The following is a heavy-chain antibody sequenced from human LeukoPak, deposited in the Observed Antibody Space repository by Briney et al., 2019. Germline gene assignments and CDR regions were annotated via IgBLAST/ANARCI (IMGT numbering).Heavy chain of an antibody. D-gene: IGHD3-22*01. V-gene: IGHV4-39*01. Sequence: SETLSLTCTVSGGSISSSSYYWGWIRQPPGKGLEWIGSIYYSGSTYYNPSLKSRVTISVDTSKNQFSLKLSSVTAADTAVYYCARSYYYDSSGYYYWGQGTLVTVSS. CDR1: GGSISSSSYY. CDR3: ARSYYYDSSGYYY. J-gene: IGHJ4*02. CDR2: IYYSGST.